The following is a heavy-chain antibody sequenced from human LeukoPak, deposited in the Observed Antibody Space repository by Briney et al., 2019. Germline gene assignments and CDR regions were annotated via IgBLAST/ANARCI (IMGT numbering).Heavy chain of an antibody. CDR1: GFTSSSYT. V-gene: IGHV3-23*01. Sequence: GRSLRLSTAASGFTSSSYTMRQVPQAPGKRPKWASAISGSGGSTYYADSVKGRFTISRDNSKNTLYLQMNSLRAEDTAVYYCAKDDSSGYYYLYYFDYWGQGTLVTVSS. CDR2: ISGSGGST. CDR3: AKDDSSGYYYLYYFDY. J-gene: IGHJ4*02. D-gene: IGHD3-22*01.